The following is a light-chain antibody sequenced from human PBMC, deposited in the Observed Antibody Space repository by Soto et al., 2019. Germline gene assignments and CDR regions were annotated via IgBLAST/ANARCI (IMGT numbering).Light chain of an antibody. Sequence: QWTEAPSTLSASVGHILTITCRASQSIGNWLAWYQQKPGKAPKLLIYKASTLKSGVPSRFSGIGSGTEFTLTISSMTTDDFSTYYCQPYHSHWTFGQGTKVDIK. CDR3: QPYHSHWT. CDR2: KAS. V-gene: IGKV1-5*03. CDR1: QSIGNW. J-gene: IGKJ1*01.